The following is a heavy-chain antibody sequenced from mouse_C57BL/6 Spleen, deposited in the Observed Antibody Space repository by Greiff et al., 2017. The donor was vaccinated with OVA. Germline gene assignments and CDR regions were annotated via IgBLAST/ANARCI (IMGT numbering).Heavy chain of an antibody. CDR2: LFPGDGVT. Sequence: QVQLQQSGAELVKPGASVKISCKASGYPFTSYCMNWVQQRPGQGLEWIGQLFPGDGVTYYNGKFQGKATLTADKSSSTAYMQLSSLTSEDSAVDFCAREGSNMYYFDYWGQGTTLTVSS. D-gene: IGHD4-1*01. V-gene: IGHV1-80*01. CDR1: GYPFTSYC. CDR3: AREGSNMYYFDY. J-gene: IGHJ2*01.